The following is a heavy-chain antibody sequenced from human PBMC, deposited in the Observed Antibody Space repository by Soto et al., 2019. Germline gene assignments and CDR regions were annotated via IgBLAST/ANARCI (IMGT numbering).Heavy chain of an antibody. Sequence: GASVKVSCKASGGTFSSYAISWVRQAPGQGLEWMGGIIPIFGTANYAQKFQGRVTITADESTSTAYMELSSLRSEDTAVYYCARGNSGSYIFDYWGQGTLVTVSS. CDR3: ARGNSGSYIFDY. D-gene: IGHD1-26*01. V-gene: IGHV1-69*13. CDR2: IIPIFGTA. J-gene: IGHJ4*02. CDR1: GGTFSSYA.